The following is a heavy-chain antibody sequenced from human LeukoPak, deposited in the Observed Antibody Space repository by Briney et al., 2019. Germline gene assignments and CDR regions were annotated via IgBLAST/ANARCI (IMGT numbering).Heavy chain of an antibody. V-gene: IGHV1-8*03. D-gene: IGHD3-10*01. CDR1: GYTFSSYD. CDR3: ARGRVHRGLKENAARWFDT. Sequence: ASVKVSCKSSGYTFSSYDLSWVRQATGQATGQGLEWLGWMNPLTGTTRFAQKFQGRITITRNTSINTDYMELSSLTFEDTAVYFCARGRVHRGLKENAARWFDTWGQGTLVTVAS. J-gene: IGHJ5*02. CDR2: MNPLTGTT.